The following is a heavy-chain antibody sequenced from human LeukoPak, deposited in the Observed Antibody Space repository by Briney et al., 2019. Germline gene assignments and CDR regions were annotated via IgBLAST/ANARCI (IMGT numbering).Heavy chain of an antibody. D-gene: IGHD2/OR15-2a*01. Sequence: GGSLRLSCAASGFTFSGYAMHWVRQAPGKGLEWVAVISYDGSNKYYADSVKGRFTISRDNSKNTLYLQMNSLRAEDTAVYYCARVIGLVDYFDYWGQGTLVTVSS. CDR2: ISYDGSNK. CDR3: ARVIGLVDYFDY. CDR1: GFTFSGYA. J-gene: IGHJ4*02. V-gene: IGHV3-30-3*01.